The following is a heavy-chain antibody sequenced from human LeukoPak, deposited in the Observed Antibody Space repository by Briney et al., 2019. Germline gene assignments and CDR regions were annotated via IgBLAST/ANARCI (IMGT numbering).Heavy chain of an antibody. CDR1: GFTFSSYA. D-gene: IGHD3-10*01. CDR3: ARELDAGSELLWFGELRY. V-gene: IGHV3-30*04. J-gene: IGHJ4*02. Sequence: PGRSLRLSCAASGFTFSSYAMHWVRQAPGKGLEWVAVISYDGSNKYYADSVKGRFTISRDNSKNTLYLQMNSLRAEDTAVYYCARELDAGSELLWFGELRYRGQGTLVTVSS. CDR2: ISYDGSNK.